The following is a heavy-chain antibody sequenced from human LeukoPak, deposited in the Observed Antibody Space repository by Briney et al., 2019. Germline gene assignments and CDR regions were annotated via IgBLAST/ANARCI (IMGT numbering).Heavy chain of an antibody. CDR2: ISSSSSTI. D-gene: IGHD3-22*01. Sequence: GGSLRLSCAASGFTFSSYSMNWVRQAPGKGLEWVSYISSSSSTIYYADSVKGRFTISRDNAKNSLYLQMNSLRAEDTAVYYCARDYSSGYYYTPGAFDLWGQGTMVTVSS. J-gene: IGHJ3*01. CDR3: ARDYSSGYYYTPGAFDL. CDR1: GFTFSSYS. V-gene: IGHV3-48*04.